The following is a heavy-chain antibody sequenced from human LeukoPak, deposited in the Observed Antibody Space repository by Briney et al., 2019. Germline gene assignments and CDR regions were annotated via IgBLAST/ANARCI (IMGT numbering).Heavy chain of an antibody. CDR2: IYTSGST. CDR3: ARVTTYYDILTGYYRGKYYFDY. J-gene: IGHJ4*02. D-gene: IGHD3-9*01. CDR1: GGSISSGSYY. Sequence: SETLSLTCTVSGGSISSGSYYWSWIRQPAGKGLEWIGRIYTSGSTNYNPSLKSRVTISVDTSKNQFSLKLSSVTAADTAVYYCARVTTYYDILTGYYRGKYYFDYWGQGTLVTVSS. V-gene: IGHV4-61*02.